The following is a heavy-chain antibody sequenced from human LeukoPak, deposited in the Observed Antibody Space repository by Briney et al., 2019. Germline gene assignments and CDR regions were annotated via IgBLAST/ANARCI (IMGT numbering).Heavy chain of an antibody. V-gene: IGHV3-9*01. D-gene: IGHD1-1*01. CDR3: AKDAGTTYYYGMDV. J-gene: IGHJ6*02. CDR1: GFTFDDYA. CDR2: ISWNSGSM. Sequence: GGSLRLSCAASGFTFDDYAMHWVRQAPGKGLEWVSGISWNSGSMDYADSVKGRFTISRDNAKNSLYLQMNSLRAEDTALYYCAKDAGTTYYYGMDVWGQGTTVTVSS.